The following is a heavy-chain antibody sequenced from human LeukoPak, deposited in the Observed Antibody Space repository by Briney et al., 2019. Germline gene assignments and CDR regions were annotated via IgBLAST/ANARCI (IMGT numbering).Heavy chain of an antibody. V-gene: IGHV1-46*01. Sequence: ASVKVSCKASGYTFTSYYMHWVRQAPGQGLEWMGIINPSGGSTSYAQKFQGRVTMTRDTSTSTVYMELSRLRSEDTALYYCARDRGYCSGGSCSNDWFDPWGQGTLVTVSS. CDR1: GYTFTSYY. J-gene: IGHJ5*02. CDR2: INPSGGST. D-gene: IGHD2-15*01. CDR3: ARDRGYCSGGSCSNDWFDP.